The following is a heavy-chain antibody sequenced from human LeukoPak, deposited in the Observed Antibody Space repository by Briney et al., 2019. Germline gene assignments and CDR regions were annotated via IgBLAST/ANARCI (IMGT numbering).Heavy chain of an antibody. CDR1: GFTFSSFW. CDR2: IKQDGSEK. V-gene: IGHV3-7*01. J-gene: IGHJ4*02. CDR3: ARVRRYASGSYYPPPYDF. Sequence: GESLRLSCAASGFTFSSFWMSWVRQTPGKGLEWVANIKQDGSEKSYVDSVKGRFTISRDNAKNSLFLQMNSLRAEDTALYYCARVRRYASGSYYPPPYDFWGQGTLVTVSS. D-gene: IGHD3-10*01.